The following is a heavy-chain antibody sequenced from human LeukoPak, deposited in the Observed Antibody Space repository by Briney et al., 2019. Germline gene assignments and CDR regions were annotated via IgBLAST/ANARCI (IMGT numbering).Heavy chain of an antibody. J-gene: IGHJ3*02. CDR1: GFTFSSYA. CDR3: AKVSGYYYDSSGYPYDAFDI. D-gene: IGHD3-22*01. CDR2: ISGSGGST. Sequence: GGSLRFSCAASGFTFSSYAMSWVRQAPGKGLEWVSAISGSGGSTYYADSVKGRFTISRDNSKNTLYLQMNSLRAEDTAVYYCAKVSGYYYDSSGYPYDAFDIWGQGTMVTVSS. V-gene: IGHV3-23*01.